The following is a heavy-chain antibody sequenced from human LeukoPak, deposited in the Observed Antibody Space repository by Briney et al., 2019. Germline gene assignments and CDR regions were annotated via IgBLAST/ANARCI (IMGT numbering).Heavy chain of an antibody. D-gene: IGHD4-17*01. CDR3: ARHDYGDYGTDY. CDR1: GFTFSSYS. J-gene: IGHJ4*02. CDR2: ISSSSSYI. V-gene: IGHV3-21*01. Sequence: GGSLRLSCAASGFTFSSYSMNWVRQAPGKGLEWVSSISSSSSYIYYADSVKGRFTISRDNAKNSLYLQMNSLRAEDTAVYYCARHDYGDYGTDYWGQGTLVTVS.